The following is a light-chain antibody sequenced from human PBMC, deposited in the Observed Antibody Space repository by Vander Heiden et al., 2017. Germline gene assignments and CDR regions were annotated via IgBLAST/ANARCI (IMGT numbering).Light chain of an antibody. Sequence: EIVMTQSPPTLSVSPGERATLSCRASQSVSSNLAWYQQKPGQAPRLLIYGASTRATGIPARFSGSGYGTEFTLTISSRQSEDFTVYYCQQHNNWPPVTFGHGTRVDIK. CDR3: QQHNNWPPVT. V-gene: IGKV3-15*01. CDR1: QSVSSN. J-gene: IGKJ3*01. CDR2: GAS.